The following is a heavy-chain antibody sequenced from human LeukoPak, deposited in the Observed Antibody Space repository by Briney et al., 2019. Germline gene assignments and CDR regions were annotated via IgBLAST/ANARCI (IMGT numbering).Heavy chain of an antibody. CDR2: ISYDGSNK. V-gene: IGHV3-30-3*01. CDR3: ARDRETYLVTHPNFAY. Sequence: GGSLRLSCAASGFDFSSYAMYWVRQAPGKGLGWVAFISYDGSNKYYADSVKGRFTTSRDDSKSRLYLQMSSLRTEDAAVYYCARDRETYLVTHPNFAYWGQGTLVTVSS. D-gene: IGHD2-21*02. CDR1: GFDFSSYA. J-gene: IGHJ4*02.